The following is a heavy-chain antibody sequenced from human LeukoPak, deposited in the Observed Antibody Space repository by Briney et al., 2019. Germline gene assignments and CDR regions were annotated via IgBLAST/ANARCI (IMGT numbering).Heavy chain of an antibody. D-gene: IGHD3-3*01. CDR1: GDSISNSGWS. CDR2: MPYYENVADKGTP. V-gene: IGHV4-39*01. J-gene: IGHJ5*01. CDR3: ARLTLTGVGGRGWFDS. Sequence: PSETLSLTCIVSGDSISNSGWSWGWIRQPPGKGLEWIGTMPYYENVADKGTPAYNPSLRSRVTISADTSKNQLSLKVNSVTAADTASYYCARLTLTGVGGRGWFDSWGQGTLVIVSS.